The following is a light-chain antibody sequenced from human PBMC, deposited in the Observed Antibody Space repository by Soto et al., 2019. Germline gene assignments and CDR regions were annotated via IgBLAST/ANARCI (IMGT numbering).Light chain of an antibody. CDR1: SSDVGGYNY. J-gene: IGLJ2*01. CDR3: CSYAGRSTLV. V-gene: IGLV2-14*03. Sequence: QSALTQPASVSGSPGQSITISCTGTSSDVGGYNYVSWYQQYPGKAPKLMIYAVSSRPSGVSNRFSGSKSGNTASLTISGLQAEDEADYYCCSYAGRSTLVFGGGTKLTVL. CDR2: AVS.